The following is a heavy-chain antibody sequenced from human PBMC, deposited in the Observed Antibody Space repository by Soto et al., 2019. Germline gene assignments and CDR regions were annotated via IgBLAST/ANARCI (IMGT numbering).Heavy chain of an antibody. CDR1: GFTFSNYV. D-gene: IGHD3-16*02. CDR2: ISGSGDNT. J-gene: IGHJ5*02. CDR3: ARDQETNDYIRGSYRSPNWFDP. V-gene: IGHV3-23*01. Sequence: HPGGSLRLSCAASGFTFSNYVMSWVRQAPGKGLEWVSSISGSGDNTYYADSVKGRFTISRDNAKNSLFLQMNSLRDEDTAVYYCARDQETNDYIRGSYRSPNWFDPWGQGTLVTVSS.